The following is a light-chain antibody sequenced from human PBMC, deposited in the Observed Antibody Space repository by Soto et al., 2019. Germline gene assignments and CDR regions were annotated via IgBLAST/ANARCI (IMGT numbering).Light chain of an antibody. Sequence: DIQMIQSPSSVYASVGARVTVACRSSQAIAGWLAWYQQKPGEAPRLLIYGTSTLQSGVPSRFSGSGSGTDFTLTINSLQPEDFATYYCQQAYSFPLTFGGGTKVDIK. CDR1: QAIAGW. V-gene: IGKV1D-12*01. CDR2: GTS. CDR3: QQAYSFPLT. J-gene: IGKJ4*01.